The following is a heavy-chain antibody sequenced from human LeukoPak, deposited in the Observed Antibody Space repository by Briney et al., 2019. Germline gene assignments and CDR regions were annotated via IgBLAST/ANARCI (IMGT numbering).Heavy chain of an antibody. CDR1: GGSISSTNW. Sequence: SDTLSLTCGVSGGSISSTNWWTWVRQPPGEGLEWIGQAHLRGRTNYNPSPERRLTMCGGMSENHISRELTSVTPADAAVYYCAREGGPYRPLDYSGQGTLVTVSS. V-gene: IGHV4-4*02. CDR3: AREGGPYRPLDY. J-gene: IGHJ4*02. CDR2: AHLRGRT.